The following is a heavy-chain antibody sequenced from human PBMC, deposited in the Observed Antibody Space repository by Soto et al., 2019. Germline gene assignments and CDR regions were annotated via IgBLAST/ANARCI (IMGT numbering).Heavy chain of an antibody. J-gene: IGHJ4*02. D-gene: IGHD2-2*01. CDR1: GGTFSSYA. CDR2: IIPIFGTA. CDR3: AWIVVPAAPFDY. V-gene: IGHV1-69*06. Sequence: SVKVSCKASGGTFSSYAISWVRQAPGQGLEWMGGIIPIFGTANYAQKFQGRVTITADKSTSTAYMELSSPRSEDTAVYYCAWIVVPAAPFDYWGQGTLVTVSS.